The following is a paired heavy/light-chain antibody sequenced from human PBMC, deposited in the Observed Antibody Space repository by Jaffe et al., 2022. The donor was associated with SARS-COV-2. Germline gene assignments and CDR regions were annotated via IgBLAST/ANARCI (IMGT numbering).Heavy chain of an antibody. CDR2: IYYKGNT. CDR3: ARHSDSGRGIDAFHM. CDR1: GGSISSGNYY. V-gene: IGHV4-39*01. J-gene: IGHJ3*02. Sequence: QLQLQESGPGLVKPSETLSLTCTVSGGSISSGNYYWGWIRQPPGKGPEWIGSIYYKGNTVYNPSLKSRVTIAGDSSRNQFSLKLSSVTAADTAIYFCARHSDSGRGIDAFHMWGQGTMVTVSS. D-gene: IGHD1-26*01.
Light chain of an antibody. J-gene: IGKJ4*01. V-gene: IGKV3-11*01. CDR3: QQRYSWPPLT. CDR1: QTVFSF. CDR2: DTS. Sequence: EVVLTQSPATLSLSPGERATLSCRASQTVFSFLAWYQQKPGQAPRLLIYDTSNRAPGIPARFSGSGSGTDFTLTISSLDPEDFAVYYCQQRYSWPPLTFGGGTKVEIK.